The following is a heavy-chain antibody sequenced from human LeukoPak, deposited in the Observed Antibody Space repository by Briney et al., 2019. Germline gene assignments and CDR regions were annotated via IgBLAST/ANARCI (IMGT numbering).Heavy chain of an antibody. CDR2: INHSGST. CDR1: GGSFSGYY. V-gene: IGHV4-34*01. J-gene: IGHJ4*02. CDR3: ASFLTDY. Sequence: PSETLSLTCAVYGGSFSGYYWSWIRQPPGKGLEWIGEINHSGSTNYNPSLKSRVTISVDTSKNQFSLKLSSVTAADTAVYYCASFLTDYWGQGTLVTVPS. D-gene: IGHD3-16*01.